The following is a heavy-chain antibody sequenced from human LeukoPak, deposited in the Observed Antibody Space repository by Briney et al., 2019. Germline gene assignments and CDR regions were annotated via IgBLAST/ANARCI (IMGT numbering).Heavy chain of an antibody. CDR2: INHSGST. Sequence: PSETLSLTCAVYGGSFSDYYWSWIRQSPGKGLEWIGEINHSGSTNYNPSLESRVTISIDTSENQFSLRLSSVTAADTAVYYCARVGHNVGHYYGMDVWGQGTTVNVSS. V-gene: IGHV4-34*01. J-gene: IGHJ6*02. D-gene: IGHD1-14*01. CDR1: GGSFSDYY. CDR3: ARVGHNVGHYYGMDV.